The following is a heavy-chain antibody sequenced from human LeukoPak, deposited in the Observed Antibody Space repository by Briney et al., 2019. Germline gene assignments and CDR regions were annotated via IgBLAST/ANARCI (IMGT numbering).Heavy chain of an antibody. CDR1: GFTFSSYA. Sequence: GGSLRLSCAASGFTFSSYAMSWVRQAPGKGLEWDSAISGSGGSTYYADSVKGRFTISRDNSKNTLYLQMNSLRAEDAAVYYCAKSASPPITMIVVVMDYYYGMDVWGQGTTVTVSS. V-gene: IGHV3-23*01. CDR3: AKSASPPITMIVVVMDYYYGMDV. D-gene: IGHD3-22*01. CDR2: ISGSGGST. J-gene: IGHJ6*02.